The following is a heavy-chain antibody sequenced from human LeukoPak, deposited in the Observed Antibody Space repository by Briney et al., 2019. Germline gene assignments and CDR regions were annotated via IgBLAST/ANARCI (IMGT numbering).Heavy chain of an antibody. J-gene: IGHJ3*02. V-gene: IGHV3-30*02. CDR2: IWHDGSRT. Sequence: GGSLRLSCAASGFTFNNYPMYWVRQAPGKGLEWVAIIWHDGSRTYYGDSVRGRFTISRDNSTTTLYLQMNSLSPDDTAVYYCATLGYGAFDIWGQGTMVTVSS. CDR1: GFTFNNYP. CDR3: ATLGYGAFDI. D-gene: IGHD2-8*01.